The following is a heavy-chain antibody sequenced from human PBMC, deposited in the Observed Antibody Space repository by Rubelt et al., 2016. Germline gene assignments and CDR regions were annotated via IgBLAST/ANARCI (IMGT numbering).Heavy chain of an antibody. V-gene: IGHV1-46*01. D-gene: IGHD4-17*01. Sequence: QVQLVQSGAEVKKPGASVKVSCKASGYTFTSSYMHWVRQAPGQGLEWMGIIHPSGGSPSYAQKFQGRVTMTRDTSTSTVYMELSSLRSEDTAVYYCARAASTVTTLLDLGYWGQGTLVTVSS. CDR1: GYTFTSSY. CDR3: ARAASTVTTLLDLGY. J-gene: IGHJ4*02. CDR2: IHPSGGSP.